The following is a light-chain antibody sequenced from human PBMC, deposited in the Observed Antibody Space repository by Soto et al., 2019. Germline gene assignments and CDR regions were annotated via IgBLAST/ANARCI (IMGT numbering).Light chain of an antibody. J-gene: IGKJ3*01. CDR2: DAS. V-gene: IGKV1-13*02. CDR1: QAINSA. CDR3: QQFNSYPVT. Sequence: AIQLTQSPSSLSASVGDRVTITCRASQAINSALAWYQQKPGKAPKFLIYDASTLETGVPLRFNGSGSGTDFTLTISSLQTEDFATYYCQQFNSYPVTFGPGTKVDVK.